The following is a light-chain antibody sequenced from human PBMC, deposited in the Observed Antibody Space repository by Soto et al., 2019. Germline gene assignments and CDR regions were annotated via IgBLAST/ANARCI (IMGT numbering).Light chain of an antibody. CDR2: EVS. Sequence: SALTQPASVSGSPGQSITISCTGTSSDVGSYNLVSWYQQHPGKAPKLMIYEVSKRPSGVSNRFSGSKSGNTASLTISGLQAEDEADYYCCSYAGSTWVFGGGTMLTVL. CDR3: CSYAGSTWV. CDR1: SSDVGSYNL. V-gene: IGLV2-23*02. J-gene: IGLJ3*02.